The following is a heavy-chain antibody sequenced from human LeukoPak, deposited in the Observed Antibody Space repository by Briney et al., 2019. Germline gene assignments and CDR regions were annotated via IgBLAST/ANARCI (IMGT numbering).Heavy chain of an antibody. CDR1: GFTFSSHA. CDR3: ASSGSYYDY. J-gene: IGHJ4*02. CDR2: ITGSGGST. Sequence: GGSLRLSCAASGFTFSSHAMGWVRQAPGKGLEWVSSITGSGGSTYYGDSVKGRFTIARDNSRNTLYLQMNSLRAEDTAVYYCASSGSYYDYWGQGTLVTVSS. V-gene: IGHV3-23*01. D-gene: IGHD1-26*01.